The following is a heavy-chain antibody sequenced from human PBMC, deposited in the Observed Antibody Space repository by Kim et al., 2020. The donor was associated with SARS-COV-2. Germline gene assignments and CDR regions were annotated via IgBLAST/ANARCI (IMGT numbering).Heavy chain of an antibody. D-gene: IGHD5-12*01. CDR1: GFTFSSYG. Sequence: GGSLRLSCAASGFTFSSYGMHWVRQAPGKGLEWVAVISYDGSNKYYADSVKGRFTISRDNAKNTLYLQMNSLRAEDTAVYYCAKGYLSRERWLQLWDYWGPGTLVTVSS. J-gene: IGHJ4*02. CDR3: AKGYLSRERWLQLWDY. V-gene: IGHV3-30*18. CDR2: ISYDGSNK.